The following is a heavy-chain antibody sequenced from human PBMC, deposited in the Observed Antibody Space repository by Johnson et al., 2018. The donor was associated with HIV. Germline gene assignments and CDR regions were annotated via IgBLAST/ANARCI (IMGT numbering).Heavy chain of an antibody. J-gene: IGHJ3*02. D-gene: IGHD4/OR15-4a*01. V-gene: IGHV3-9*01. CDR3: AKGRNTYGADVFDI. CDR1: GFTFDDYA. CDR2: ISWNSGSI. Sequence: VQLVESGGGLVQPGRSLRLSCAASGFTFDDYAMHWVRQAPGKGLEWVSGISWNSGSIGYADSVTGRFTISRDNSKNTLYLQMNSLRVEDTAVYYCAKGRNTYGADVFDIWGQGTMVTVSS.